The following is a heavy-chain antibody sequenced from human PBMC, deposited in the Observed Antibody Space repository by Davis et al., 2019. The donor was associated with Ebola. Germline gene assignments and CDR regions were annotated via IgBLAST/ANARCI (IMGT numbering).Heavy chain of an antibody. Sequence: AASVKVSCKASGGTFSSYAISWVRQAPGQGLEWMGGIIPIFGTANYAQKFQGRVTITADKSTSTAYMELSSPRSEDTAVYYCASLVTTGYYYYYGMDVWGQGTTVTVSS. CDR2: IIPIFGTA. J-gene: IGHJ6*02. CDR1: GGTFSSYA. V-gene: IGHV1-69*06. CDR3: ASLVTTGYYYYYGMDV. D-gene: IGHD4-17*01.